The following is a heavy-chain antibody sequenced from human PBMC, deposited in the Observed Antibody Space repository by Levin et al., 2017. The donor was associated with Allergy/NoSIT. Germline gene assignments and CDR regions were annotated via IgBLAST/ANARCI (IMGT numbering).Heavy chain of an antibody. V-gene: IGHV3-13*01. D-gene: IGHD2-2*01. CDR1: GFSFSSYG. CDR3: ARRRAGSSRSFDC. CDR2: IGPAGDT. Sequence: QSGGSLRLSCAASGFSFSSYGMDWVRQAAGEGLEWVSSIGPAGDTYYPASVKGRFTISREDAKSSLYLQMNSLRAGDTALYYCARRRAGSSRSFDCWGQGTLVTVSS. J-gene: IGHJ4*02.